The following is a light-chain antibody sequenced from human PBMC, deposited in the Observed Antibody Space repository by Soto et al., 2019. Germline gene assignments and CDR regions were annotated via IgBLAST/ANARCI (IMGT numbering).Light chain of an antibody. Sequence: EIVLTQSPATLSLSPGERATLSCRASQSVSSYLAWYQQKPGKASRLLIYDASTLASGVPSRFSGSGSGTEFTLAISSLQPDDSATYYCQQYNDNWTFGQGT. J-gene: IGKJ1*01. V-gene: IGKV3-11*01. CDR3: QQYNDNWT. CDR2: DAS. CDR1: QSVSSY.